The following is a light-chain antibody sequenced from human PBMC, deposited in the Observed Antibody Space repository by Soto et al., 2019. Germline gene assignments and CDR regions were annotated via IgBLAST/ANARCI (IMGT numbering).Light chain of an antibody. Sequence: QPVLTQSPSASASLGASVKLTCTLSNGHSGYAIAWHQQQPERGPRYLMKLNSDGSHNKVAGIPDRFSGSSSGAERYLTISSLQSDDGAVYYCQTWGTGVPVFGGGTKLTVL. CDR1: NGHSGYA. J-gene: IGLJ2*01. V-gene: IGLV4-69*01. CDR2: LNSDGSH. CDR3: QTWGTGVPV.